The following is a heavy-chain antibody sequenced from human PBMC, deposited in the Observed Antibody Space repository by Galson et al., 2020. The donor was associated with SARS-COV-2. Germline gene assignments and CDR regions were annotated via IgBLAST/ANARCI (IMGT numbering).Heavy chain of an antibody. CDR1: GDSISGSTIYY. CDR3: ARRAMHGACRFDP. D-gene: IGHD1-26*01. CDR2: IYFSGNP. J-gene: IGHJ5*02. Sequence: SETLSLTCTVSGDSISGSTIYYWDWPRQPPGKGPEWIGSIYFSGNPDYSPSRKSRVTISVDTTKSQFSMKLTSVTAADTAVYACARRAMHGACRFDPWGQGTLVIVSS. V-gene: IGHV4-39*01.